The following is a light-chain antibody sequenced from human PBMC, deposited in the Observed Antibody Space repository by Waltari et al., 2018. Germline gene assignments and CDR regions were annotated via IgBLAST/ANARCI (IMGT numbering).Light chain of an antibody. CDR3: QHYVRLPVT. CDR1: QSISVG. V-gene: IGKV3-20*01. J-gene: IGKJ1*01. Sequence: SCMASQSISVGLAWYQQKPGQDPRLLIYGASNRATGIPDRVSGSGSGTEFSLTVSRLEPEDFAVYYCQHYVRLPVTFGQGTRVEI. CDR2: GAS.